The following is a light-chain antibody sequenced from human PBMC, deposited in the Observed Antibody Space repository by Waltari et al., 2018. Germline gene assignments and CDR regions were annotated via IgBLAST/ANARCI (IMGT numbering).Light chain of an antibody. CDR2: GAT. CDR1: QRISSY. Sequence: DLQMTQSPSSLPASVGDRLTISCRARQRISSYLNWYQQKPGKAPRLLIYGATSLQSGVPSRFSGSGSGTDFTLTISSLQPEDFATYYCQQTYRTPRTFGQGTKVDI. J-gene: IGKJ1*01. CDR3: QQTYRTPRT. V-gene: IGKV1-39*01.